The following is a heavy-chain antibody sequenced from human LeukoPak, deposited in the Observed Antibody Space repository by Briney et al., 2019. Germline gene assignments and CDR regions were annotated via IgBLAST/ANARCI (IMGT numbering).Heavy chain of an antibody. D-gene: IGHD3-16*02. CDR2: IYSGGST. CDR1: GFTFSNYA. J-gene: IGHJ4*02. CDR3: ASTEAYDYVWGSYRFSY. Sequence: GGSLRLSCAASGFTFSNYAMSWVRQAPGKGLEWVSVIYSGGSTYYADSVKGRFTISRDNSKNTLYLQMNSLRAEDTAVYYCASTEAYDYVWGSYRFSYWGQGTLVTVSS. V-gene: IGHV3-53*01.